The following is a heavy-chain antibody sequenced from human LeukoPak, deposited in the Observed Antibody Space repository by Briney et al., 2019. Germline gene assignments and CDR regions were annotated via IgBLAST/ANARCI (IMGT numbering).Heavy chain of an antibody. J-gene: IGHJ6*02. CDR1: GFTVRGFY. CDR3: ARDLRHSTHDYYYGMDV. Sequence: GGSLRLSCVASGFTVRGFYMSWVRQAPGKGLGWVSVIYSDGTTYYADSVQGRFTISRDNSKNTLYLQMNSLRAEDTAIYYCARDLRHSTHDYYYGMDVWGQGTTVTVSS. D-gene: IGHD2-15*01. V-gene: IGHV3-53*01. CDR2: IYSDGTT.